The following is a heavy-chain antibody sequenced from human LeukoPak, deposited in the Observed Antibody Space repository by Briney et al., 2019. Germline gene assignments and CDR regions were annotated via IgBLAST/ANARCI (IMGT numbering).Heavy chain of an antibody. Sequence: SETLSLTCTVSGYSISSGYYWGWIRQPPGKGLDWIGSIYHSGSTYYNPSLKSRVTISVDTSKNQFTLKLSSVTAADTAVYYCARIHREVGAFLDYWGQGTLVTVSS. V-gene: IGHV4-38-2*02. CDR3: ARIHREVGAFLDY. CDR1: GYSISSGYY. CDR2: IYHSGST. D-gene: IGHD1-26*01. J-gene: IGHJ4*02.